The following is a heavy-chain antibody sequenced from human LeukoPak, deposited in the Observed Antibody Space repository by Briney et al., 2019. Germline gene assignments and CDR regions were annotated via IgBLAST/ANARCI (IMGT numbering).Heavy chain of an antibody. CDR3: TRDQTPYY. V-gene: IGHV3-49*04. CDR2: IRSKAYGGTT. J-gene: IGHJ4*02. Sequence: GGSLRLSCTASGFTFGDYVMSWVRQAPGKGLEWVGFIRSKAYGGTTKNAASVRGRSTISRDDSKGVAYLQMNSLKTEDTAVYYCTRDQTPYYWGQGTLVTVSS. CDR1: GFTFGDYV.